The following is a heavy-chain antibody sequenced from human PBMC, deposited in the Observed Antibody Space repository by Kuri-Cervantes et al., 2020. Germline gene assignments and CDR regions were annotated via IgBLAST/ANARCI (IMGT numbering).Heavy chain of an antibody. CDR2: INTVGSTT. CDR3: ARGMTTEDYYYYGMDV. J-gene: IGHJ6*02. Sequence: GGSLRLSCAASGFTFSSYWMHWVRQAPGKGLVWGSRINTVGSTTNYADSVKGRFTISRDNAKNTVSLQMNSLRAEDTAVYYCARGMTTEDYYYYGMDVWGQGTTVTVSS. V-gene: IGHV3-74*01. CDR1: GFTFSSYW. D-gene: IGHD4-11*01.